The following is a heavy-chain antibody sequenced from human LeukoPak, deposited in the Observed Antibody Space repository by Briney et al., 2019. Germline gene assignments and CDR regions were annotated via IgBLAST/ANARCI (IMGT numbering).Heavy chain of an antibody. V-gene: IGHV1-69*06. CDR3: ATANGYYYDSSGYFDY. J-gene: IGHJ4*02. CDR1: GGTFSSYA. Sequence: ASVKVSCKASGGTFSSYAISWVRQAPGQGLEWMGGIIPIFGTANYAQKFQGRVTITADKSTSTAYMELSSLRSEDTAVYYCATANGYYYDSSGYFDYWGQGTLVTVSS. D-gene: IGHD3-22*01. CDR2: IIPIFGTA.